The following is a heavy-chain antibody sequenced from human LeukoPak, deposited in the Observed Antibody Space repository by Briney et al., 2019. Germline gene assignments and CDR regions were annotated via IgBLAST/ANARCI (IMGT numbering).Heavy chain of an antibody. Sequence: TETLSLTCTVSGGSISSYSWSWIRQPPGKGLEWIAYIYYSGSTNHNPSLKSRATISVDTSKNQFSLKLSSVTAADTAVYYCARGRSGYSYVHDAFDIWGQGTVVTVSS. V-gene: IGHV4-59*01. CDR2: IYYSGST. D-gene: IGHD5-18*01. CDR3: ARGRSGYSYVHDAFDI. CDR1: GGSISSYS. J-gene: IGHJ3*02.